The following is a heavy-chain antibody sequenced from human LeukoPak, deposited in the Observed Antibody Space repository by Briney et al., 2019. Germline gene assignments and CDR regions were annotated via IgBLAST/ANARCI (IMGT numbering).Heavy chain of an antibody. D-gene: IGHD5-18*01. V-gene: IGHV4-34*01. J-gene: IGHJ3*02. CDR1: GGSFSGYY. CDR2: INHSGST. Sequence: PSETLSLTCAVYGGSFSGYYWSWIRQPLGKGLEWIGEINHSGSTNYNPSLKSRVTISVDTSKNQFSLKLSSVTAADTAVYYCARDLYSYGTIDIWGQGTMVTVSS. CDR3: ARDLYSYGTIDI.